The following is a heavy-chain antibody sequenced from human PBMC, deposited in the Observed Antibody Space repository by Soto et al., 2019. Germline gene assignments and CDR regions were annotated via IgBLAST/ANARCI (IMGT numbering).Heavy chain of an antibody. J-gene: IGHJ6*02. Sequence: PGESLKISCKGSGYSFTSYWISWVRQMPGKGLEWMGRIDPSDSYTNYSPSFQGHVTISADKSISTAYLQWSSLKASDTAMYYCARLYYGSGSKPRKHGMDVWGQGTTVTVSS. V-gene: IGHV5-10-1*01. CDR1: GYSFTSYW. D-gene: IGHD3-10*01. CDR2: IDPSDSYT. CDR3: ARLYYGSGSKPRKHGMDV.